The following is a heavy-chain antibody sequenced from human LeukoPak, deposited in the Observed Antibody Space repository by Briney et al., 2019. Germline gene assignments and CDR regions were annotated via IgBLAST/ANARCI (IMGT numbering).Heavy chain of an antibody. J-gene: IGHJ4*02. CDR1: AASISSSSHH. V-gene: IGHV4-30-4*08. D-gene: IGHD3-22*01. Sequence: SETLSLTCTISAASISSSSHHWGWIRQPPGKGLEWIGYIYYSGSTYYNPSLKSRVTISVDTSKNQFSLKLSSVTAADTAVYYCAYYYDSSGYWGWGQGTLVTVSS. CDR2: IYYSGST. CDR3: AYYYDSSGYWG.